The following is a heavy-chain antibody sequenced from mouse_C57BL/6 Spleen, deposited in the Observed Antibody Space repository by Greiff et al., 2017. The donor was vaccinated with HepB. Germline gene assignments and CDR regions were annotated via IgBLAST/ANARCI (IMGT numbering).Heavy chain of an antibody. Sequence: VKLMESGPGILQSSQTLSLTCSFSGFSLSTSGMGVSWIRQPSGKGLEWLAHIYWDDDKRYNPSLKSRLTISKDTSRNQVFLKITSVDTADTATYYCAELRYYYAMDYWGQGTSVTVSS. CDR1: GFSLSTSGMG. CDR3: AELRYYYAMDY. CDR2: IYWDDDK. V-gene: IGHV8-12*01. J-gene: IGHJ4*01. D-gene: IGHD3-2*02.